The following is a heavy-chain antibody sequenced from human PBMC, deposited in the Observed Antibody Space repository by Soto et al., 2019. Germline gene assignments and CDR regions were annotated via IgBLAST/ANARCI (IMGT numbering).Heavy chain of an antibody. CDR2: IYYSGST. J-gene: IGHJ5*02. Sequence: SETLSLTCTVSGGSISSGGYYWSWIRQHPGKGLEWIGYIYYSGSTYYNPSLKSRVTISVDTSKNQFSLKLSSVTAADTAVYYCARVTMVRGVTDWFDPWGQGTLVTVS. D-gene: IGHD3-10*01. V-gene: IGHV4-31*03. CDR3: ARVTMVRGVTDWFDP. CDR1: GGSISSGGYY.